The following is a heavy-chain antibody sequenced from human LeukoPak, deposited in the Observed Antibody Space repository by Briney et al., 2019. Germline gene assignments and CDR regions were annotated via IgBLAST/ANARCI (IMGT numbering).Heavy chain of an antibody. CDR2: VHLDGRT. CDR3: AREGGFYRPLDY. Sequence: SETLSLTCGVSGGSVTSTNWWTWVRQPPGKGLEWVGEVHLDGRTNYNPSLKSRLTMSVDLSENHISLKLTSVTAADTAVYYCAREGGFYRPLDYSGQGTLVTVSS. D-gene: IGHD3-3*01. CDR1: GGSVTSTNW. V-gene: IGHV4-4*02. J-gene: IGHJ4*02.